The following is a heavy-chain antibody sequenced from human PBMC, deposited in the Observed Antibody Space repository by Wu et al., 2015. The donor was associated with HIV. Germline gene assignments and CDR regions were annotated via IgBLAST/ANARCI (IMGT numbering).Heavy chain of an antibody. CDR1: ENTFNA. D-gene: IGHD6-19*01. CDR2: IIPLFGTT. J-gene: IGHJ4*02. CDR3: ASPRSPGFSSAWPTYFDY. Sequence: QVQLVQSGAEVKQPGSSMKISCKASENTFNAINWVRQAPGQGLEWMGGIIPLFGTTDYAQIFQGRVTITTDESTSTAYMRLTSLRSEDTAVYYCASPRSPGFSSAWPTYFDYWGQGTLVTVSS. V-gene: IGHV1-69*05.